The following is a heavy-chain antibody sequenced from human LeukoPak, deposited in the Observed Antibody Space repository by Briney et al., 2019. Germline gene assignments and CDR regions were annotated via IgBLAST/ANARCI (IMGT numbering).Heavy chain of an antibody. CDR2: ISYSGST. J-gene: IGHJ4*02. CDR1: GGSISSSSYY. Sequence: SETLSLTCTVSGGSISSSSYYWGWIRQAPGKGLEWIGSISYSGSTYHNPSLRGRVTTSVDTSKNQISVRLSSVTAADTAVYYCVGLLSDGSSRDYWGQGTLVTVSS. CDR3: VGLLSDGSSRDY. D-gene: IGHD3-10*01. V-gene: IGHV4-39*01.